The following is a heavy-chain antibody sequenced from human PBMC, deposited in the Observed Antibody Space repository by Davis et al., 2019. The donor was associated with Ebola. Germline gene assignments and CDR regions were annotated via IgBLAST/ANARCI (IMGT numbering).Heavy chain of an antibody. Sequence: ASVKVSCKASGYTFTAYYIYWVRQAPGQGLEWMGWINPNSGGTNYAQKFQGSVTMTRDTSITTAYMDLRRLRGDDTAVYYCARGGLLSGTSHDAFDIWGQGTMVTVFS. V-gene: IGHV1-2*02. J-gene: IGHJ3*02. CDR3: ARGGLLSGTSHDAFDI. D-gene: IGHD1-26*01. CDR2: INPNSGGT. CDR1: GYTFTAYY.